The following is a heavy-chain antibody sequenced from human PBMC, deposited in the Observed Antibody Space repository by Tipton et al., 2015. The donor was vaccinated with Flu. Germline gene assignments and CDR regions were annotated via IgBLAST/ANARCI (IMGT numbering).Heavy chain of an antibody. CDR3: ARGLSNDY. CDR1: GGSFSGYY. V-gene: IGHV4-34*01. CDR2: INHSGST. Sequence: TLSLTCAVYGGSFSGYYWSWIRQPPGKGLEWIGEINHSGSTNYNLSLKSRVTISVDASKNQFSLKLSSVTAADTAVYYCARGLSNDYWGQGTLVTVSS. J-gene: IGHJ4*02.